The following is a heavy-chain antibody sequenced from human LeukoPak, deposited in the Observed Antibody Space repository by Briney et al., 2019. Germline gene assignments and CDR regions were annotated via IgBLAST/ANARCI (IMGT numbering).Heavy chain of an antibody. CDR2: ISAYNGNT. Sequence: ASVKVSCKASGYTFTSYGISWVRQAPGQGLEWMGWISAYNGNTNYAQKFQGRVTMTRDTSISTAYMELSRLRSDDTAVYYCARDPEWELTGADYWGQGTLVTVSS. V-gene: IGHV1-18*01. CDR3: ARDPEWELTGADY. CDR1: GYTFTSYG. J-gene: IGHJ4*02. D-gene: IGHD1-26*01.